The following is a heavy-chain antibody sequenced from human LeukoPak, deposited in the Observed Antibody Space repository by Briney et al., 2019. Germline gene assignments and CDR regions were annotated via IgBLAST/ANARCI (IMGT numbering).Heavy chain of an antibody. CDR2: IYPDGSDA. D-gene: IGHD2-8*01. CDR3: ARHGHCTNGVCYSNYYYYMDV. V-gene: IGHV5-51*01. J-gene: IGHJ6*03. CDR1: GYILTSYW. Sequence: GESLKISCKGSGYILTSYWIGWVRQMPGKGLEWMGIIYPDGSDARYSPFFEGQVIISVDKYIRTAYLQWSSLKASDTATYYCARHGHCTNGVCYSNYYYYMDVWGKGTTVTVSS.